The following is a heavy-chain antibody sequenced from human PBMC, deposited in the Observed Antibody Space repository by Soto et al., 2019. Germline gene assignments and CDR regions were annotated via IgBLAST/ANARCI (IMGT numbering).Heavy chain of an antibody. V-gene: IGHV4-31*03. J-gene: IGHJ4*02. CDR1: GGSISSGGYY. Sequence: SETLSLTCTVSGGSISSGGYYWSWIRQHPGKGLEWIGYIYYSGSTYYNPSLKSRVTISVDTSKNQFSLKLSSVTAADTAVYYCARVLEPRYSGYDSDYWGQGTLVTVSS. CDR3: ARVLEPRYSGYDSDY. D-gene: IGHD5-12*01. CDR2: IYYSGST.